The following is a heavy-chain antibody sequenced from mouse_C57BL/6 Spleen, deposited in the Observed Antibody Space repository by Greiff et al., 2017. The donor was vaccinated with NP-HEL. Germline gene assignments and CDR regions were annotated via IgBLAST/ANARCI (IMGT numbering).Heavy chain of an antibody. Sequence: QVQLQQPGAELVKPGASVKLSCKASGYTFTSSWMPWVKQRPGQGLEWIGMIHPNSGSTNYNEKFKSKATLTVDKSSSTAYMQLSSLTSEDSAVYYCARSPYYDGSSPYWYFDGWGTGTTVTVSS. V-gene: IGHV1-64*01. CDR2: IHPNSGST. D-gene: IGHD1-1*01. CDR1: GYTFTSSW. J-gene: IGHJ1*03. CDR3: ARSPYYDGSSPYWYFDG.